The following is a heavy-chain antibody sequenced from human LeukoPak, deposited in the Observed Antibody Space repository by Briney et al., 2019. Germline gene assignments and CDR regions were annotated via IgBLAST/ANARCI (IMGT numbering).Heavy chain of an antibody. D-gene: IGHD2-15*01. J-gene: IGHJ6*03. CDR1: GFTFSSYA. Sequence: GGSLRLSCAASGFTFSSYAMSWVRQAPGKGLEWVSAISGSGGSTYYADSVKGRFTISRDNSKNTLYLQMNSLRAEDTAVYYCAKDFCSGGSCYFYYNYYCYMDVWGKGTTVTISS. CDR2: ISGSGGST. V-gene: IGHV3-23*01. CDR3: AKDFCSGGSCYFYYNYYCYMDV.